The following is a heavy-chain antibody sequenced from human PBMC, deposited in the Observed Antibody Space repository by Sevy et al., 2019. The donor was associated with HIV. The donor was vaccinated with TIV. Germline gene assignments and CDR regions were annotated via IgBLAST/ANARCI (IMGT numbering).Heavy chain of an antibody. J-gene: IGHJ3*02. V-gene: IGHV3-7*01. D-gene: IGHD2-15*01. CDR1: GFTFSSYW. Sequence: GGPLRLSCAASGFTFSSYWMSWVRQAPGKGLEWVANIKQDGSEKYYVDSVKGRFTISRDNAKNSLYLQMNSLRAEDTAVYYCARDKGCSGGSCYHDAFDIWGQGTMVTVSS. CDR2: IKQDGSEK. CDR3: ARDKGCSGGSCYHDAFDI.